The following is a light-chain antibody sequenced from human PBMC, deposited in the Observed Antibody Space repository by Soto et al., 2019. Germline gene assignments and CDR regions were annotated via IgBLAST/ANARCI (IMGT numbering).Light chain of an antibody. CDR3: AAWDASLDGYV. V-gene: IGLV1-44*01. Sequence: QSVLTQPPSASGTTGQRVTISCSTSSSNLGDNTVNWYQHVPGTAPKLLIYSYDQRPSGVPDRFSSSKSGTSASLAISGLQSEDEADYYCAAWDASLDGYVFGTGTKLTVL. J-gene: IGLJ1*01. CDR2: SYD. CDR1: SSNLGDNT.